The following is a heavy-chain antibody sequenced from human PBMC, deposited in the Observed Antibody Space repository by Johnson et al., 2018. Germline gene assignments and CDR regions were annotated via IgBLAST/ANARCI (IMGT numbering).Heavy chain of an antibody. CDR2: ISYDGSNK. CDR3: AKVKDDFWSGYAVGAFDI. J-gene: IGHJ3*02. V-gene: IGHV3-30*18. Sequence: QVQLVQSGGGVVQPGRSLRLSCAASGFTFSSYGMHWVRQAPGKGLKWVAVISYDGSNKYYADSVKGRLTISRENSKNTRYLQMNSRRAEDTAVYYCAKVKDDFWSGYAVGAFDIWGQGTMVTVSS. CDR1: GFTFSSYG. D-gene: IGHD3-3*01.